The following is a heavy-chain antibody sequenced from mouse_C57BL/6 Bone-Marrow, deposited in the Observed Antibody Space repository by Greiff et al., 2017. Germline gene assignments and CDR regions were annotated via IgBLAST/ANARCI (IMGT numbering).Heavy chain of an antibody. V-gene: IGHV2-9-1*01. D-gene: IGHD1-1*01. CDR3: AGNRYCGSSYGAWFAY. CDR2: IWTGGGT. CDR1: GFSLTSYA. J-gene: IGHJ3*01. Sequence: VQLKESGPGLVAPSQSLSITCTVSGFSLTSYAISWVRQPPGKGLEWLGVIWTGGGTNYNSALKSRLIISKDNSKSQVFLKMNSLQTDDTARYYWAGNRYCGSSYGAWFAYWGQGTLVTVSA.